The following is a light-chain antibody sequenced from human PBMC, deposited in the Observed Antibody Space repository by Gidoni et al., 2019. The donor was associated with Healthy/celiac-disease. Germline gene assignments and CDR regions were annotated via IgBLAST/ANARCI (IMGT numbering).Light chain of an antibody. J-gene: IGKJ2*01. CDR2: AAY. Sequence: DIQMTQSPSSPSASVVDRVTITCRASQSISSYLNWYQQKPGKAPKLLIYAAYSLQSGVPSRFSGSGSGTDFTLTISSLQPEDFATYYCQQSYSTPQTFGQGTKLEIK. CDR3: QQSYSTPQT. V-gene: IGKV1-39*01. CDR1: QSISSY.